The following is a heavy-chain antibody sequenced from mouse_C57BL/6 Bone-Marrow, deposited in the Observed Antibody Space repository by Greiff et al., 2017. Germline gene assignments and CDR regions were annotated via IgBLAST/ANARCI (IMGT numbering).Heavy chain of an antibody. CDR1: GFTFSSYT. J-gene: IGHJ3*01. CDR2: ISGGGGNT. CDR3: ARPAWFAY. V-gene: IGHV5-9*01. Sequence: EVNVVDSGGGLVKPGGSLKLSCAASGFTFSSYTMSWVRQTPEKRLEWVAIISGGGGNTYYPDSVKGRFTISRYNAKNTLYLHMSSLRSEDTALYYCARPAWFAYWGQGTLVTVSA.